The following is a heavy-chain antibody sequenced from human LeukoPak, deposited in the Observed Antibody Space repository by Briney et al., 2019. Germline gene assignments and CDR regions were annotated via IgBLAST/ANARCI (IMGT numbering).Heavy chain of an antibody. D-gene: IGHD1-26*01. Sequence: SETLSLTCAVYGGSFSGYYWSWIRQPPGKGLEWIGEINHSGSTNYNPSLKSRVTISVDTSKNQFSLKLSSVTAADTAVYYCARFLGEATSFDYWGQGTLVTVSS. CDR1: GGSFSGYY. J-gene: IGHJ4*02. CDR3: ARFLGEATSFDY. CDR2: INHSGST. V-gene: IGHV4-34*01.